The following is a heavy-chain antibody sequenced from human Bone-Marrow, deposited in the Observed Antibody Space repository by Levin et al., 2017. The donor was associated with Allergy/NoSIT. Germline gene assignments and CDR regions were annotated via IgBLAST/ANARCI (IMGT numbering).Heavy chain of an antibody. J-gene: IGHJ4*02. D-gene: IGHD3-10*01. CDR1: GFTFSDY. Sequence: GGSLRLSCAGSGFTFSDYMSWIRQTPGKGLEWISYISTSGSTIDYADSVKGRYTISRDNAKNSLYLQMDSLSAEDTAMYYCARATYFYGGVYFHHWGQGTLVTVSS. CDR3: ARATYFYGGVYFHH. V-gene: IGHV3-11*01. CDR2: ISTSGSTI.